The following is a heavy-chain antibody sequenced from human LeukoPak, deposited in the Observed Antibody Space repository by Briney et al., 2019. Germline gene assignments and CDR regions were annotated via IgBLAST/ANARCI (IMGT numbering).Heavy chain of an antibody. V-gene: IGHV3-9*03. J-gene: IGHJ4*02. Sequence: GGSLRLSCAASGFTFDDYSMHWVRQAPGKGLEWVSGISWNSGSIVYADSVKGRFTISRDSAKTSLYLQMNSVRPEDMAFYYCAKGQTYSSTSPLDYWDQGTLVTVSS. D-gene: IGHD6-13*01. CDR1: GFTFDDYS. CDR3: AKGQTYSSTSPLDY. CDR2: ISWNSGSI.